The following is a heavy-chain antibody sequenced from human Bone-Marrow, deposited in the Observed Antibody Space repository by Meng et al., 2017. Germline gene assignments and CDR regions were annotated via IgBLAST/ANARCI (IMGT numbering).Heavy chain of an antibody. CDR1: GGSISSSSYY. D-gene: IGHD2-21*01. J-gene: IGHJ4*02. CDR2: IYYTGST. CDR3: AREGRSHQVGVSVY. Sequence: QLQLQESGPGLVKPSETLSLTCTVSGGSISSSSYYWGWIRQPPGKGREWIGSIYYTGSTYYNPSLKSRVTISVDTSKNQFSLKLRFVTAADTAVYYCAREGRSHQVGVSVYWGQGNLVTVSS. V-gene: IGHV4-39*07.